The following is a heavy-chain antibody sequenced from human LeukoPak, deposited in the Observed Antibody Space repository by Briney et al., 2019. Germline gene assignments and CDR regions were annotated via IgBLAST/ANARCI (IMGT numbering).Heavy chain of an antibody. Sequence: GASVKVSCKAYGYTFTGYYMHWVRQAPGQGLEWMGWINPNSGGTNYAQKFQGRVTMTRDTSISTAYMELSRLRSDDTAVYYCARALWSGEFSFDYWGQGTLVTVCS. CDR2: INPNSGGT. V-gene: IGHV1-2*02. J-gene: IGHJ4*02. CDR3: ARALWSGEFSFDY. CDR1: GYTFTGYY. D-gene: IGHD3-10*01.